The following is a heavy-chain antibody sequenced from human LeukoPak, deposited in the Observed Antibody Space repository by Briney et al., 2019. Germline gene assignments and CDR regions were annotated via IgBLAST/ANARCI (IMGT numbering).Heavy chain of an antibody. J-gene: IGHJ4*02. CDR1: GFTFSSYS. CDR2: ISSSSSYI. CDR3: ARAIVVVPRTGYYFDY. V-gene: IGHV3-21*01. D-gene: IGHD3-22*01. Sequence: GGSLRLSCAASGFTFSSYSMNWVRQAPGKGLEWVSSISSSSSYIYYADSVKGRFTISRDNAKNSLYLQMNSLRAEDTAVYYCARAIVVVPRTGYYFDYWGQGTLVTVSS.